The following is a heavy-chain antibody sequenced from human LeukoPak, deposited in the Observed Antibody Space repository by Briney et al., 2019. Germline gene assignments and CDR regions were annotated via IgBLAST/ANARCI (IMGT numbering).Heavy chain of an antibody. D-gene: IGHD3-10*01. CDR3: AKDWDDYYGSGSHFDY. Sequence: GGSLRLSCVASGFTFDDYTMHWARQAPGKGLEWVSLISWDGTTTYYADSVKGRFTIARDNSKNSLYLQMNSLRADDTAVYYCAKDWDDYYGSGSHFDYWGQGTLVTVSS. J-gene: IGHJ4*02. CDR1: GFTFDDYT. CDR2: ISWDGTTT. V-gene: IGHV3-43*01.